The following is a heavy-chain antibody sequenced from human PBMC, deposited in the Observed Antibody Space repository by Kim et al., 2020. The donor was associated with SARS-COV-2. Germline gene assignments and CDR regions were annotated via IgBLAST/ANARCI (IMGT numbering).Heavy chain of an antibody. CDR3: ARVGSSLGFDY. V-gene: IGHV7-4-1*02. D-gene: IGHD6-6*01. J-gene: IGHJ4*02. CDR2: NP. Sequence: NPTYAKGFAGRFVFSFDTSISTAYLQISSLKAEDTAVYYCARVGSSLGFDYWGQGTLVTVSS.